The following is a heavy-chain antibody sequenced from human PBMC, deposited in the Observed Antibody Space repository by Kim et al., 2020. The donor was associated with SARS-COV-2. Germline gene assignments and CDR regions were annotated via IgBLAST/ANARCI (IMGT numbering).Heavy chain of an antibody. J-gene: IGHJ3*02. Sequence: GGSLRLSCAASGFTLSTYWMTWVRQAPGKGLEWVANIKQDGSENYYVDSVKGRFTISRDNAKNSLYLQMNSLRPEDTAGYYCARDGDYYVGGGYYDAFDIWGQGTMVTVSS. D-gene: IGHD3-22*01. V-gene: IGHV3-7*01. CDR3: ARDGDYYVGGGYYDAFDI. CDR2: IKQDGSEN. CDR1: GFTLSTYW.